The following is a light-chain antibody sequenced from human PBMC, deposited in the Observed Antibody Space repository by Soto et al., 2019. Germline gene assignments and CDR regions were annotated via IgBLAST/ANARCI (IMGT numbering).Light chain of an antibody. CDR2: VAS. J-gene: IGKJ5*01. CDR3: QQSYRTPQT. CDR1: KSINTW. Sequence: DIQMTQSPSTPSAPLGDRVTLTWRASKSINTWLAWYKQKPGKAPKLLIYVASTLQSGVPSLCSGSGAGTDFTLTISSLPPEDFATYYCQQSYRTPQTFGQGTRLEIK. V-gene: IGKV1-39*01.